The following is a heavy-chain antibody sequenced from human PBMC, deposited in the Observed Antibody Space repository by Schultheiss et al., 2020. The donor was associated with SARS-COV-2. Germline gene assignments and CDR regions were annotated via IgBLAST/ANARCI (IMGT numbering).Heavy chain of an antibody. V-gene: IGHV4-34*01. CDR2: INHSGST. CDR1: GGSFSGYY. CDR3: ARDYYDSSGDRVFDY. J-gene: IGHJ4*02. D-gene: IGHD3-22*01. Sequence: SQTLSLTCAVYGGSFSGYYWSWIRQPPGKGLEWIGEINHSGSTNYNPSLKSRVTISVDTSKNQFSLKLSSVTAADTAVYYCARDYYDSSGDRVFDYWGQGTLVTVSS.